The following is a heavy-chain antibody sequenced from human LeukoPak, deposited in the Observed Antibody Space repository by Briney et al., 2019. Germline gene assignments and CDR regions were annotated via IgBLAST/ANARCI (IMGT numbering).Heavy chain of an antibody. J-gene: IGHJ4*02. CDR2: LIPIFGIA. CDR3: ARTRVPAAPHPFDY. D-gene: IGHD2-2*01. V-gene: IGHV1-69*04. CDR1: GGTFSSYA. Sequence: SVKVSCKASGGTFSSYAISWVRQAPGQGLEWMGRLIPIFGIANYAQKFQGRVTITADKSTSTAYMELSSLRSEDTAVYYCARTRVPAAPHPFDYWGQGTLVTVSS.